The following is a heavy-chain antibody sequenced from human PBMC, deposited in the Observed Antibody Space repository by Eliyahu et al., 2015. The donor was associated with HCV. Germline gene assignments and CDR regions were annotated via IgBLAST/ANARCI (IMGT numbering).Heavy chain of an antibody. CDR3: AKVPDYDILTAFYLDY. D-gene: IGHD3-9*01. CDR2: ISGSGGST. V-gene: IGHV3-23*01. J-gene: IGHJ4*02. Sequence: GGLVQPGGSLRLSCAVSGFTFDNYAMNWVRQAPGKGLEWVSAISGSGGSTYYADSVKGRFTIPRDNSKNTLYLQMNSLRAEDTAVYYCAKVPDYDILTAFYLDYWGQGTLVTVSS. CDR1: GFTFDNYA.